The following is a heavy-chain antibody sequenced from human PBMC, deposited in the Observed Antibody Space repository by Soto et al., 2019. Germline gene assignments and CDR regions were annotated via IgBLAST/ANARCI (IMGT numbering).Heavy chain of an antibody. V-gene: IGHV5-51*01. CDR2: IYPADSET. Sequence: GESLKISWKGSRYSFTSYWIGWVRHMPGKGLEWMGVIYPADSETRYSPAFQGQVTFSADKSVSTAYLQWSSLKASDTAMYYCATSSGYASLFDYWGQGTQVTVSS. D-gene: IGHD5-12*01. CDR1: RYSFTSYW. CDR3: ATSSGYASLFDY. J-gene: IGHJ4*02.